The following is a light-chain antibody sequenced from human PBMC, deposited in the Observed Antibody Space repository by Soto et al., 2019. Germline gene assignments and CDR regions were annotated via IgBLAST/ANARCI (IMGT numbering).Light chain of an antibody. CDR3: AAWDGGLNGYF. Sequence: QSALTQPASVSGSPGQSITISCTGTSSDVGGYNYVSWYQHHPGKAPKLIIYDVSNRPSGVSIRFSGSKSGTTASLTICGLQSEDEADYYCAAWDGGLNGYFFGTGTKVTVL. CDR1: SSDVGGYNY. J-gene: IGLJ1*01. V-gene: IGLV2-14*03. CDR2: DVS.